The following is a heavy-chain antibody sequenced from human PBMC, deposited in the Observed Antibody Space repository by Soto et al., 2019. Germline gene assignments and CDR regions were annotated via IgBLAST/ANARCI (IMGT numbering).Heavy chain of an antibody. CDR1: GFTFTSSA. CDR2: IVVGSGNT. J-gene: IGHJ6*02. CDR3: ARASYCTNGVCYTTAEERDYYYYGMDV. Sequence: GASVKVTCKASGFTFTSSAVQWVRQARGQRLEWIGWIVVGSGNTNYAQKFQERVTITRDMSTSTAYMELSSLRSEDTAVYYCARASYCTNGVCYTTAEERDYYYYGMDVWGQGTTVTVSS. V-gene: IGHV1-58*01. D-gene: IGHD2-8*01.